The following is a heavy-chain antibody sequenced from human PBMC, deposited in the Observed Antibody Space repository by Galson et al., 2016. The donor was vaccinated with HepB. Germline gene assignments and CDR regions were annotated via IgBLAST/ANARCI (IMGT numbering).Heavy chain of an antibody. V-gene: IGHV2-5*01. D-gene: IGHD3-10*01. Sequence: PALVKPTQTLTLTCTFSGFSLSSSGVGVGWIRQSPGKALEWLALIYWNDDKRYSPSLKSRLTITKDTSKNQAVLTLTNMDPVDTATYYCAHRRTSADYGSGKDHYFDYWGQGTLVTVSS. J-gene: IGHJ4*02. CDR2: IYWNDDK. CDR3: AHRRTSADYGSGKDHYFDY. CDR1: GFSLSSSGVG.